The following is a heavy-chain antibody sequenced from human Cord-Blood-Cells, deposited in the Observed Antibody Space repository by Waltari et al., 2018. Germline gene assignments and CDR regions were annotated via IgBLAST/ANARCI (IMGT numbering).Heavy chain of an antibody. CDR2: ISGSGGST. Sequence: EVQLLESGGGLVQPGGSLRLSCAASGFTFSSYAMSWVRQAPGKGLEWVSAISGSGGSTYYADSVKGRFTISRDNSKNTLYLQMNSLRAEDTAVYYCAKDPPGSIAAAGIYFQHWGQGTLVTVSS. CDR1: GFTFSSYA. CDR3: AKDPPGSIAAAGIYFQH. V-gene: IGHV3-23*01. D-gene: IGHD6-13*01. J-gene: IGHJ1*01.